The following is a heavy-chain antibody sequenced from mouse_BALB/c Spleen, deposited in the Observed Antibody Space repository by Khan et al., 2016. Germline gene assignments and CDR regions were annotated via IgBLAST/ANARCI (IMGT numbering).Heavy chain of an antibody. CDR1: GYTFTSYW. D-gene: IGHD3-1*01. V-gene: IGHV1-87*01. CDR2: IYPGDGDT. J-gene: IGHJ4*01. CDR3: ARAARAKARDD. Sequence: VQLQQSGAELARPGASVKLSCKASGYTFTSYWMQWVKQRPGQGLEWIGAIYPGDGDTRYTQKFKGKATLTADQSSSTAYMPLSSLASEDAAVYDGARAARAKARDDWGQGTSVTVAS.